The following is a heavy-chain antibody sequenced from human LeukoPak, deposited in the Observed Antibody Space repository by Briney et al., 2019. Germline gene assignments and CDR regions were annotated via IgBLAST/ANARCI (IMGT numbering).Heavy chain of an antibody. D-gene: IGHD5-24*01. V-gene: IGHV3-74*01. J-gene: IGHJ4*02. CDR1: GFTLNRYW. CDR2: IKKDGTSP. Sequence: GGSLRLSCAASGFTLNRYWMHWVRQAPGKGLVWVSRIKKDGTSPTYADSVKGRFTISRDNAKNTLYLQMNSLGVEDTAVYYCARAPDEYNCAYDYWGQGTLVTVSS. CDR3: ARAPDEYNCAYDY.